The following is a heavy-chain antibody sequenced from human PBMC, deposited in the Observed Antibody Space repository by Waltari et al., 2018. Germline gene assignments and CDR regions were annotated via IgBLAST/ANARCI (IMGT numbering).Heavy chain of an antibody. D-gene: IGHD3-3*01. V-gene: IGHV6-1*01. CDR2: TYYRSKWYS. Sequence: QVQLQQSGPGLVKTSQTISLTCAISGDSVSSNSAAWDWIRQSPSGGLEWLGRTYYRSKWYSHYAESVKSRMTINADTSKNEFSLQLTSVSPEDTGLYFCARTTITVFGVVVGALDNWGPGTLVTVSS. J-gene: IGHJ4*02. CDR3: ARTTITVFGVVVGALDN. CDR1: GDSVSSNSAA.